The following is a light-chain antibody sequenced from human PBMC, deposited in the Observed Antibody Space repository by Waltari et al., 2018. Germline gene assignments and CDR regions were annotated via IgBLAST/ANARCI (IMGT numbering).Light chain of an antibody. CDR2: AAP. CDR1: QSIGNY. J-gene: IGKJ2*03. CDR3: QQSYSTSYS. V-gene: IGKV1-39*01. Sequence: IRMTQSPSSLSASVGDRVTITCWTSQSIGNYLNWYQHKPGKAPNLLIYAAPTLQSGVPSRFSGSGSGADFTLTITSLQPEDFATYYCQQSYSTSYSFGQGTHLEIK.